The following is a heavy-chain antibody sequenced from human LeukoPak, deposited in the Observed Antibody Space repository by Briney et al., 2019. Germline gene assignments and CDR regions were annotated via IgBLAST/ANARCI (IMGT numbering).Heavy chain of an antibody. CDR2: ISGSGGST. CDR1: GFTFSSYA. J-gene: IGHJ5*02. D-gene: IGHD3-22*01. Sequence: GGSLRLSCAASGFTFSSYAMSWVRQAPGKGLEWVSAISGSGGSTYYADSVKGRFTISRDNSKNTLYLQMNSLRAEDTAVYYCARDRVYYYDSSGYYPWGQGTLVTVSS. CDR3: ARDRVYYYDSSGYYP. V-gene: IGHV3-23*01.